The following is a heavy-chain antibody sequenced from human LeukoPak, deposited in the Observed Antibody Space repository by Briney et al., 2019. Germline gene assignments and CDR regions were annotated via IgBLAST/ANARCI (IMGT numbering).Heavy chain of an antibody. CDR3: ARRLDYHDSSGYSDAFDI. CDR2: IYPGDSDT. J-gene: IGHJ3*02. Sequence: GESLKISCKGSGYSFTSYWIGWVRQMPGKGLEWMGIIYPGDSDTRYSPSFQGQVSISADKSISTAYLQWSNLKASDTAMYYCARRLDYHDSSGYSDAFDIWGQGTMVTVSS. V-gene: IGHV5-51*01. D-gene: IGHD3-22*01. CDR1: GYSFTSYW.